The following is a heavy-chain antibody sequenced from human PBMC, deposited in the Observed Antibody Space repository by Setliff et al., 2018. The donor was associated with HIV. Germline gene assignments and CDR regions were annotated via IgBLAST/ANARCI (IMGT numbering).Heavy chain of an antibody. V-gene: IGHV1-18*01. CDR2: ISPYNDIT. J-gene: IGHJ4*02. CDR1: GYSFTSHG. CDR3: ARGMGYVGYDWGLPWAPFDS. Sequence: ASVKVSCKASGYSFTSHGLHWVRQAPGQGLEWVGWISPYNDITNYAQNLQGRVTIITDTSKSTAYMELRSLTSDDTAVYFCARGMGYVGYDWGLPWAPFDSWGQGTLVTVSS. D-gene: IGHD5-12*01.